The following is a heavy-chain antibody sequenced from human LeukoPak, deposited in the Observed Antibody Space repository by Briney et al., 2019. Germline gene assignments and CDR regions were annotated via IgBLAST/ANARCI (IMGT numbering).Heavy chain of an antibody. V-gene: IGHV3-23*01. CDR3: AKDIVLMVFALFDH. D-gene: IGHD2-8*01. Sequence: PGGSLRLSCAASGFTFSNYWMHWVRQAPGKGLEWVSGISGGGGSTDYADSVKGRFTISRDNSKNTLYLQMNSLRAGDTAVYYCAKDIVLMVFALFDHWGQGTLVTVSS. CDR2: ISGGGGST. J-gene: IGHJ4*02. CDR1: GFTFSNYW.